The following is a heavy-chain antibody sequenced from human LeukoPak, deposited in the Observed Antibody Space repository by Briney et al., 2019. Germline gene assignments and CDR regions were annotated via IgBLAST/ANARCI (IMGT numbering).Heavy chain of an antibody. CDR1: GGSFSGYY. V-gene: IGHV4-34*01. D-gene: IGHD3-10*01. CDR2: INHSVST. CDR3: ARRFYYYGSGSYYMLTYFDY. Sequence: PSETLSLTCAVYGGSFSGYYWSWIRQPPGKGLEWIGEINHSVSTNYNPSLKSRVTISVDTSKNQFSLKLSSVTAADTAVYYCARRFYYYGSGSYYMLTYFDYWGQGTLVTVSS. J-gene: IGHJ4*02.